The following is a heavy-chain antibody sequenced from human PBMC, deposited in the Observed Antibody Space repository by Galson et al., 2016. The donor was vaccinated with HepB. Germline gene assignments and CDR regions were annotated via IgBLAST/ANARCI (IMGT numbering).Heavy chain of an antibody. D-gene: IGHD3-22*01. V-gene: IGHV3-7*01. CDR2: LKPAGGEK. J-gene: IGHJ5*02. CDR1: GFTFSNHW. CDR3: AVWSPHLSESSGS. Sequence: SLRLSCAASGFTFSNHWMTWVRQAPGKGLEWVANLKPAGGEKYYVDSVKGRFTISRDNAKNSVYLQMNSLRDEDTAVYYCAVWSPHLSESSGSWGQGARVTVSS.